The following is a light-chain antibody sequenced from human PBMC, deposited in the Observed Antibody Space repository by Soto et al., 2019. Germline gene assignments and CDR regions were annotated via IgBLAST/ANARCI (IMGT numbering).Light chain of an antibody. CDR3: QQYNNWPPWT. CDR2: GAS. Sequence: EIVMTQSPATLSVSPGERATLSCRASQSVSSNLAWYQQKPGQAPRLLIYGASIRATGIPARFSGSGSGTEFTLTISSVQSEDFAVYYCQQYNNWPPWTSGQGTKVEIK. J-gene: IGKJ1*01. V-gene: IGKV3D-15*01. CDR1: QSVSSN.